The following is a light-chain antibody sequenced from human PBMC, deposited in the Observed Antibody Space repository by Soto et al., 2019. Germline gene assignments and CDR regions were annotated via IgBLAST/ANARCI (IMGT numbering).Light chain of an antibody. CDR3: CSYTSSTHYV. J-gene: IGLJ1*01. CDR1: SSDIGSFNR. CDR2: EVS. V-gene: IGLV2-18*02. Sequence: QSVLTQPPSVSGSPGQSVTISCTGTSSDIGSFNRVSWYQQTPGTVPKLLIYEVSNRPSGVPDRFSGSKSGNTASLTISGLQADDEADYYCCSYTSSTHYVFGAGTKVTVL.